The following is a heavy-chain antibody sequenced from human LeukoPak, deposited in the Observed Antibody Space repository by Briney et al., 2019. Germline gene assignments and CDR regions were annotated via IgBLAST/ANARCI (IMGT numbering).Heavy chain of an antibody. CDR1: GFTFSSYE. CDR2: ISSSGSTI. D-gene: IGHD2-2*01. CDR3: ARDRRVPADPHYFDY. V-gene: IGHV3-48*03. Sequence: GGSLRLSCAASGFTFSSYEMNWVRQAPGKGLEWVSYISSSGSTIYYADSVKGRFTISRDNAKNSLYLQMNSLRAEDTAVYYCARDRRVPADPHYFDYWGQGTLVTVSS. J-gene: IGHJ4*02.